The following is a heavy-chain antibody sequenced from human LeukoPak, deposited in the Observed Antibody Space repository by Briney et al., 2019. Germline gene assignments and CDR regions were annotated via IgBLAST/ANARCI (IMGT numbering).Heavy chain of an antibody. Sequence: SETLSLTCTVSGGSISLSSSTYYWGWVRQPPGKGLEWIGEINHSGSTNYNPSLKSRVTISVDTSKNQFSLKLSSVTAADTAVYYCARRPYTAMVIYHKAGFDYWGQGTLVTVSS. CDR1: GGSISLSSSTYY. CDR2: INHSGST. J-gene: IGHJ4*02. CDR3: ARRPYTAMVIYHKAGFDY. D-gene: IGHD5-18*01. V-gene: IGHV4-39*07.